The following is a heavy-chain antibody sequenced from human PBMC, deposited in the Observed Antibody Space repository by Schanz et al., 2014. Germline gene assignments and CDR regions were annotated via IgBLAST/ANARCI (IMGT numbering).Heavy chain of an antibody. V-gene: IGHV4-34*02. CDR2: INQSGTT. CDR3: ARDRGHDDFPGDI. D-gene: IGHD4-17*01. J-gene: IGHJ3*02. Sequence: QVQLQQWGAGLLKPSETLSLTCAVYGGSFSSNYWSWIRQPPGKGLEWIGEINQSGTTNYNPSLKSRVTISVDTSKNHFSLNLSSATAADTAVYYCARDRGHDDFPGDIWGQGTMVTVSS. CDR1: GGSFSSNY.